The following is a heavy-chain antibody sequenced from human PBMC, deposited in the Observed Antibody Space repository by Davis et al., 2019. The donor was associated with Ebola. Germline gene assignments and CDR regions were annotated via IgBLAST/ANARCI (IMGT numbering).Heavy chain of an antibody. CDR1: GFAFTTYP. J-gene: IGHJ4*02. Sequence: PGGFLRLSCSASGFAFTTYPIHWVRQAPGKGLEWVAVTSHNERERFYGESVQGRFTISRDNSENVLYLQMDSLRPDDTAIYFCARALHDEVLDYWGQGTPVTVSS. V-gene: IGHV3-30*04. CDR2: TSHNERER. CDR3: ARALHDEVLDY. D-gene: IGHD1-1*01.